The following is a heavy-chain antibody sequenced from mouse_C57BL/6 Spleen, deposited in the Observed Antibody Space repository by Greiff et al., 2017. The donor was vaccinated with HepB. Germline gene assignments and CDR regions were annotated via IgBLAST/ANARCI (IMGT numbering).Heavy chain of an antibody. V-gene: IGHV1-69*01. J-gene: IGHJ3*01. Sequence: QVQLQQPGAELVMPGASVKLSCKASGYTFTSYWMHWVKQRPGQGLEWIGEIDPSDSYTNYNQKFKGKSTLTVDKSSSTAYMQLSSLTSEDSAVYYCARGRDDGYFFAYWGQGTLVTVSA. CDR3: ARGRDDGYFFAY. D-gene: IGHD2-3*01. CDR1: GYTFTSYW. CDR2: IDPSDSYT.